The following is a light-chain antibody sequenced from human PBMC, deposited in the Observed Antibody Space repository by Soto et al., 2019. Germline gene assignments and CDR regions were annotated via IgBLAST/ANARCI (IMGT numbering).Light chain of an antibody. CDR1: QSVSSSY. CDR2: GAY. J-gene: IGKJ2*01. CDR3: HQYDDGPYT. V-gene: IGKV3-15*01. Sequence: EIVMTQSPATLSVSPGERATLSWRASQSVSSSYLAWYQQRTGQAPRLIISGAYTRATGIPARFSGSGSGTEFTLTISSLQSEDFAVYYCHQYDDGPYTFGQGTKVDIK.